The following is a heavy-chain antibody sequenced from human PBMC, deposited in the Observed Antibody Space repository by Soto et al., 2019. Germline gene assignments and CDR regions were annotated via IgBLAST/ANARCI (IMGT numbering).Heavy chain of an antibody. J-gene: IGHJ1*01. CDR3: ASSTNDYGDRH. Sequence: HVQLVQSGAEVKKPGASVKVSCEASGYTFTSYDINWVRPATGQVIEWMGWMNTNSGTTGYAQRFQGRGTMTRNTYISTAYMELSSLRSEDTPVYFCASSTNDYGDRHWGQGPLVTVSS. CDR2: MNTNSGTT. D-gene: IGHD4-17*01. CDR1: GYTFTSYD. V-gene: IGHV1-8*01.